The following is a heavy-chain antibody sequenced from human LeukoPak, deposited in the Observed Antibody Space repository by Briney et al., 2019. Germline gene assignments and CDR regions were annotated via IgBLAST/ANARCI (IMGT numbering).Heavy chain of an antibody. D-gene: IGHD6-6*01. Sequence: QAGGSVRLSCAASGFTFSSYAMSWVRQAPGKGLEWVSAISGGSGLGTYYADSVKGRFTISRDNSKNTLYLQMNSLRAEDTAVYYCAKDGLAVRRDYWGQGTLVTVSS. V-gene: IGHV3-23*01. CDR2: ISGGSGLGT. J-gene: IGHJ4*02. CDR1: GFTFSSYA. CDR3: AKDGLAVRRDY.